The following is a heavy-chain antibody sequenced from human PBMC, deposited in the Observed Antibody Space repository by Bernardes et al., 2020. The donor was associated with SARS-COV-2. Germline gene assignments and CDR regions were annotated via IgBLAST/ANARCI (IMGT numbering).Heavy chain of an antibody. Sequence: SGPTLVKPTETLTLTCTFSGFSLSSDGVCVSWIRQPPGKALEWLARIDWDDDEFYNTSLRTRLTISKDTSKNQVVLTLTNIDPLDTATYYCARDSTIRGGLDYWGQGTLVTVSS. D-gene: IGHD4-4*01. J-gene: IGHJ4*02. CDR2: IDWDDDE. V-gene: IGHV2-70*17. CDR1: GFSLSSDGVC. CDR3: ARDSTIRGGLDY.